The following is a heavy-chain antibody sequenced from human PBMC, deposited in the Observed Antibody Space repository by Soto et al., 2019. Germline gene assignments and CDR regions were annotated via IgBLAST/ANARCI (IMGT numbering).Heavy chain of an antibody. J-gene: IGHJ6*02. D-gene: IGHD2-15*01. CDR2: IYPGDSDT. CDR1: GYSFTSYW. CDR3: ARDLGYCSGGSCYTGFRSGHYGMDV. V-gene: IGHV5-51*01. Sequence: ESLKISCKGSGYSFTSYWIGWVRQMPGKGLEWMGIIYPGDSDTRYSPSFQGQVTISADKSISTAYLQWSSLKASDTAMYYCARDLGYCSGGSCYTGFRSGHYGMDVWGQGTXVTVSS.